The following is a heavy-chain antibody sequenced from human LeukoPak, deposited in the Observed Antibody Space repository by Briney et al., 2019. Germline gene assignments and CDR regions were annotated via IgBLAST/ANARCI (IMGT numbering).Heavy chain of an antibody. J-gene: IGHJ6*03. CDR2: IRYDGSNK. Sequence: GGSLRLSCAASGFTFSSYGMHWVRQAPGKVLEWVAFIRYDGSNKYYADSVKGRFTISRDNSKNTLYLQMNSLRAEDTAVYYCAKDRWHYDSSGYYYYYYYMDVWGKGTTVTVSS. CDR1: GFTFSSYG. CDR3: AKDRWHYDSSGYYYYYYYMDV. D-gene: IGHD3-22*01. V-gene: IGHV3-30*02.